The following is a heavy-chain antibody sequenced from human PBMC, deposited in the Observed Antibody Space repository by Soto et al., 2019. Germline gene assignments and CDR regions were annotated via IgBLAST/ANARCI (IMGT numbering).Heavy chain of an antibody. D-gene: IGHD3-22*01. CDR3: AKGYYYDSSGYYYDDYYYGMDV. Sequence: GGSLRLSCAASGFTFSSYGMHWVRQAPGKGLEWVAVISYDGSNKYYADSVKGRFTISRDNSKNTLYLQMNSLRAEDTAVYYCAKGYYYDSSGYYYDDYYYGMDVWGQGTTVTVSS. CDR1: GFTFSSYG. CDR2: ISYDGSNK. J-gene: IGHJ6*02. V-gene: IGHV3-30*18.